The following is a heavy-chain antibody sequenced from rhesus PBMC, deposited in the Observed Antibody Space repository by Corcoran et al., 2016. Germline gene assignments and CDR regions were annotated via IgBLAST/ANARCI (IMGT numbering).Heavy chain of an antibody. CDR2: IYSSIGNT. Sequence: QVQLQESGPGPLKPSENLSLTCAVLGGPPSGGFGGGWFRPPPRKVLGWIGGIYSSIGNTYYNPSLKSRVTISTDTSKNQFSLKLSSVTAADTAVYYCARDWVDYFDYWGQGVLVTVSS. CDR3: ARDWVDYFDY. V-gene: IGHV4S7*01. D-gene: IGHD3-34*01. J-gene: IGHJ4*01. CDR1: GGPPSGGFG.